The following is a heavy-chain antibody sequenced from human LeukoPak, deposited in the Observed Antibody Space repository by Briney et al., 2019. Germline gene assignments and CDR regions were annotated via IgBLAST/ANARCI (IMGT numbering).Heavy chain of an antibody. CDR3: ARDFSGSYFDY. Sequence: PGGSLRLSCAASGFTFSSYSMNWVRHAPGKGLERVSSISSSSSYIYYADSVKGRYTISRDNAKNSLYLQMNSLRAEDTAVYYCARDFSGSYFDYWGQGTLVTVSS. CDR2: ISSSSSYI. D-gene: IGHD1-26*01. J-gene: IGHJ4*02. CDR1: GFTFSSYS. V-gene: IGHV3-21*01.